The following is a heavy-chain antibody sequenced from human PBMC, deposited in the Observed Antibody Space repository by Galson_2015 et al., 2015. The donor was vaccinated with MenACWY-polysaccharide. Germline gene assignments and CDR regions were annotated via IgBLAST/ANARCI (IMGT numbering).Heavy chain of an antibody. Sequence: PALVKPTQTLTLTCTFSGFSLSTSGMCVSWIRQPPGKALEWLARIDWDDDKYYSTSLKTRLTISKDTSKNQVVLTMTNMDPVDTATYYCARIHIAAAGYGMDVWGQGTTVTVSS. CDR3: ARIHIAAAGYGMDV. CDR2: IDWDDDK. D-gene: IGHD6-13*01. CDR1: GFSLSTSGMC. J-gene: IGHJ6*02. V-gene: IGHV2-70*11.